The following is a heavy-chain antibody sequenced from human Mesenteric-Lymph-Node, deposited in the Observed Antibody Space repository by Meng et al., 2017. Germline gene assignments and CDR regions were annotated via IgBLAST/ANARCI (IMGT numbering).Heavy chain of an antibody. CDR2: IYWNDDK. Sequence: SGPTLVKPTQTLTLTCTFSGFSLSTSGVGVGWIRQPPGKALEWLALIYWNDDKRYSPSLKSRLTITKDTSKNQVVLTMTNMDPVDTATYYCAHRRRYSSSWYLWDFDYWGQGTLVTVSS. V-gene: IGHV2-5*01. CDR3: AHRRRYSSSWYLWDFDY. CDR1: GFSLSTSGVG. D-gene: IGHD6-13*01. J-gene: IGHJ4*02.